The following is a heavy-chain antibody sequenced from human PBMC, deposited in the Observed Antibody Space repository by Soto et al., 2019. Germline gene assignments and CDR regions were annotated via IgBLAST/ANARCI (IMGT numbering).Heavy chain of an antibody. V-gene: IGHV3-33*01. CDR2: IWYDGSNK. D-gene: IGHD6-13*01. J-gene: IGHJ3*02. CDR3: ARDGPNRQQLVDHDAFDI. Sequence: GGSLRLSCAASGFTFSSYGMHWVRQAPGKGLEWVAVIWYDGSNKYYADFVKGRFTISRDNSKNTLYLQMNSLRAEDTAVYYCARDGPNRQQLVDHDAFDIWGQGTMVTVSS. CDR1: GFTFSSYG.